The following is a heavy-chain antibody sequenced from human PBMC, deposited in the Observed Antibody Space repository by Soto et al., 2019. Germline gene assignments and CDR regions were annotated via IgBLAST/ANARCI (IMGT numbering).Heavy chain of an antibody. V-gene: IGHV4-4*02. CDR2: IYHSGST. CDR3: ARHYSSSSRYYYYGMDV. J-gene: IGHJ6*02. CDR1: GGSISSSNW. Sequence: SETLSLTCAVSGGSISSSNWWSWVRQPPGKGLEWIGEIYHSGSTNYNPSLKSRVTISVDKSKNQFSRKLSSVTAADTAVYYCARHYSSSSRYYYYGMDVWGQGTTVT. D-gene: IGHD6-6*01.